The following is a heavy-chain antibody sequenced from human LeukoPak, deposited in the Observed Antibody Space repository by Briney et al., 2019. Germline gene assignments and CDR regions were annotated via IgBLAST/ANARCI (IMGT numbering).Heavy chain of an antibody. CDR1: GGSISSNSYY. CDR3: AKHYMGSSYNHGLDC. Sequence: SETLSLTCTVSGGSISSNSYYWGWIRQPPGKGLEWIGSIYYSGTTYYNPSLKSRVTISVDTSKNQFSLKLSSVTAADTALYYCAKHYMGSSYNHGLDCWGQGTLVTVSS. J-gene: IGHJ4*02. V-gene: IGHV4-39*01. CDR2: IYYSGTT. D-gene: IGHD3-10*01.